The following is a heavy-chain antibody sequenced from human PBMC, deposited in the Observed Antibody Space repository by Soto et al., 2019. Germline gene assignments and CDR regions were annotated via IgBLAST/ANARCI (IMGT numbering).Heavy chain of an antibody. CDR1: GFTFSSYA. Sequence: PGGSLRLSCAASGFTFSSYAMSWVRQAPGKGLEWVSAISGSGGSTYYADSVKGRFTISRDNSKNTLYLQMNSLRAEDTAVYYCAKEGRTYYDFWSGTNYYGMDVWGQGTTVTVSS. V-gene: IGHV3-23*01. CDR2: ISGSGGST. CDR3: AKEGRTYYDFWSGTNYYGMDV. D-gene: IGHD3-3*01. J-gene: IGHJ6*02.